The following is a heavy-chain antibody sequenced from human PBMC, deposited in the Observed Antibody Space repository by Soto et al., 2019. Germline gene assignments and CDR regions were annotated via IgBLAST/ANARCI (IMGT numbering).Heavy chain of an antibody. Sequence: QVQLVESGGGVVQPGRSLRLSCAASGFTFSSYGMHWVRQAPGKGLEWVAVISYDGSNKYYADSVKGRFTISRDNSKNTLYLQMNSLRAEDTAVYYCAKRWYFDLWGRGTLVTVSS. CDR2: ISYDGSNK. V-gene: IGHV3-30*18. CDR1: GFTFSSYG. CDR3: AKRWYFDL. J-gene: IGHJ2*01.